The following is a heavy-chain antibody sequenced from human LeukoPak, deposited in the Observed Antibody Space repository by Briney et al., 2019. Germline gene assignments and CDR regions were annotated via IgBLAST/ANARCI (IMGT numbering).Heavy chain of an antibody. V-gene: IGHV3-7*01. CDR1: GFTFSSYW. CDR2: IKQDGSEK. CDR3: ASYSTVVTLYYYYYGMDV. J-gene: IGHJ6*02. Sequence: GGSLRLSCAASGFTFSSYWMSWVRQAPGKGLEWVANIKQDGSEKYYVDSEKGRFTISRDNAKNSLYLQMNSLRAEDTAVYYCASYSTVVTLYYYYYGMDVWGQGTTVTVSS. D-gene: IGHD4-23*01.